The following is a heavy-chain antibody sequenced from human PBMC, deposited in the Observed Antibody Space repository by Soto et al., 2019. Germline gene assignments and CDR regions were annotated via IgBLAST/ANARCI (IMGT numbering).Heavy chain of an antibody. CDR2: INPSGGST. V-gene: IGHV1-46*01. CDR1: GYTFTSYY. Sequence: ASVKVSCKASGYTFTSYYMHWVRQAPGQGLEWMGIINPSGGSTSYAQKFQGRVTMTRDTSTSTVYMELSSLRSEDTAVYYCAREGGTTVPSYYFDYWGQGTLVTVSS. CDR3: AREGGTTVPSYYFDY. J-gene: IGHJ4*02. D-gene: IGHD4-17*01.